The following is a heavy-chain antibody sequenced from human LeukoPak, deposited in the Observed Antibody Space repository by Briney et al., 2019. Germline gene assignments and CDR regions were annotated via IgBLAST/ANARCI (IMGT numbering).Heavy chain of an antibody. D-gene: IGHD2-21*01. J-gene: IGHJ4*02. CDR1: GFTFRSHA. V-gene: IGHV3-23*01. CDR2: IYENGGTT. CDR3: AKDFRIGYSAHFDY. Sequence: GGSLRLSYVGSGFTFRSHAMSWVRQAPEKGLEFVSGIYENGGTTYYADSVKGRFSISRDNSKNTLYLQMDSLRGEDTAVYYCAKDFRIGYSAHFDYWGQGALVAVSS.